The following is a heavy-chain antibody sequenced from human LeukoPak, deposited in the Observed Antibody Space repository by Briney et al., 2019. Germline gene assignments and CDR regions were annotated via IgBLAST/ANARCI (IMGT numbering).Heavy chain of an antibody. CDR1: GGTFSSYA. CDR3: ARNYYDSSGYYSFGD. CDR2: IIPIFGTA. Sequence: SVKVSCKASGGTFSSYAISWVRQAPGQGLEWMGGIIPIFGTADYAQKFQGRVTITADESTSTAYMELSSLRSEDTAVYYCARNYYDSSGYYSFGDWGQGTLVTVSS. V-gene: IGHV1-69*01. D-gene: IGHD3-22*01. J-gene: IGHJ4*02.